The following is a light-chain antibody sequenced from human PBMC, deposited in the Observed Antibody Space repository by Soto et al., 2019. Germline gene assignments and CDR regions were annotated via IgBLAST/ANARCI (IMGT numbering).Light chain of an antibody. CDR2: GVS. V-gene: IGKV1-5*01. J-gene: IGKJ4*02. Sequence: LHLTKSPSPLTASFFVIVTIXGLMSQSFSSWVAWYQQKPGKAPKLLIYGVSSLKGGVASRFSGSGYGTEFTLTISSLQPDDFAAYYCQQYNTYSSLTFGGGTKVDIK. CDR1: QSFSSW. CDR3: QQYNTYSSLT.